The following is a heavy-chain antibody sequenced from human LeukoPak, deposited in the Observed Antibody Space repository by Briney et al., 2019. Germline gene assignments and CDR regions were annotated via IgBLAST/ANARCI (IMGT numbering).Heavy chain of an antibody. D-gene: IGHD4-23*01. V-gene: IGHV3-21*01. Sequence: GGPLRLSCAASGFTFSSYSMNWVRQAPGKGLEWVSTISSSDRSYMYYADSVKGRFTISRDNARNSLYLQMNSLRVEDTAVYYCARAPPDYGGSWDYWGQGTLVTVSS. J-gene: IGHJ4*02. CDR1: GFTFSSYS. CDR2: ISSSDRSYM. CDR3: ARAPPDYGGSWDY.